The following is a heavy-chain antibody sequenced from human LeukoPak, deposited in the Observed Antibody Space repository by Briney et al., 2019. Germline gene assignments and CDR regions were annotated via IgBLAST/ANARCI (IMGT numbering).Heavy chain of an antibody. D-gene: IGHD3-22*01. V-gene: IGHV4-4*02. CDR2: IYHSGGT. J-gene: IGHJ4*02. Sequence: SETLSLTCAVSGGSISSSNWWSWVRQPPGKGLEWIGEIYHSGGTNYNPSLKSRVTISVDKSKNQFSLKLSSVTAADTAVYYCARVQDSSGPFYFDYWGQGTLVTVSS. CDR1: GGSISSSNW. CDR3: ARVQDSSGPFYFDY.